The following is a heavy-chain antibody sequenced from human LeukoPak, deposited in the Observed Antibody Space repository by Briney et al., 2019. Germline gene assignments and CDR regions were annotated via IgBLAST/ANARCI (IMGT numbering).Heavy chain of an antibody. J-gene: IGHJ4*02. Sequence: SETLSLTCTVSGGSITSHYWSWIRQTPGKELEFVGQINYSGTTYYNPSLKTRVTLSIDTSKNQFFLKLSSVTAADTAVYYCARDIEEVGATLYFDYWGQGTLVTVSS. CDR2: INYSGTT. CDR3: ARDIEEVGATLYFDY. CDR1: GGSITSHY. V-gene: IGHV4-59*11. D-gene: IGHD1-26*01.